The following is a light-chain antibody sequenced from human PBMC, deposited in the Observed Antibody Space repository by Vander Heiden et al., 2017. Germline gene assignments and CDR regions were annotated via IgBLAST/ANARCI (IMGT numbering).Light chain of an antibody. J-gene: IGKJ4*01. V-gene: IGKV1-39*01. CDR1: QSISSY. CDR2: AAS. Sequence: DIQMTQSPSSLSASVGDRVTITCRASQSISSYLNWYQQKPGKAPKLLIYAASSLQSGVPSRFSGSGSGTDFTLTISSLQPEDFATYYCQQCDSTPPLTFGGGTKVEIK. CDR3: QQCDSTPPLT.